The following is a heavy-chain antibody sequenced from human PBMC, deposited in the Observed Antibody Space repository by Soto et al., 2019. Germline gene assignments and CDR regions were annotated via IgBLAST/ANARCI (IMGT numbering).Heavy chain of an antibody. CDR1: GYTFTSYD. CDR2: MNPNSGNT. D-gene: IGHD2-15*01. V-gene: IGHV1-8*01. CDR3: ARGRGKEDYNGGSCLPLFDY. Sequence: QVPLVQSGAEVKKPGASVKVSCKASGYTFTSYDINWVRQATGQGREWMGWMNPNSGNTGYAQKSQGRVTMTRNTSICTAYMELGSQRSEDTTVYYCARGRGKEDYNGGSCLPLFDYWGQGTLVIVSS. J-gene: IGHJ4*02.